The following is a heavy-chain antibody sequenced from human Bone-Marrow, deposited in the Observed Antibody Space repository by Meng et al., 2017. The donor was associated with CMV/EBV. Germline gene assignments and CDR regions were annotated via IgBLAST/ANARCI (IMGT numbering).Heavy chain of an antibody. Sequence: GESLKISCAASGFTFSSYSMNWVRQAPGKGLEWVSYIGSSSSTIYYADSVKGRFTISRDNVENSLYLQINSLGAEDTAVYYCVREEGVYFDYWGQGTLVTVAS. CDR2: IGSSSSTI. CDR1: GFTFSSYS. CDR3: VREEGVYFDY. V-gene: IGHV3-48*04. J-gene: IGHJ4*02.